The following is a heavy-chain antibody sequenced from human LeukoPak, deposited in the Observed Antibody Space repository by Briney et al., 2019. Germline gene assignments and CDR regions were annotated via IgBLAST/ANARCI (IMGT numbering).Heavy chain of an antibody. D-gene: IGHD3-22*01. J-gene: IGHJ4*02. CDR3: ASPARDYYDSSGQFDY. V-gene: IGHV4-34*01. CDR1: GGSFSGYY. Sequence: SETLSLTCAVYGGSFSGYYWSWIRQPPGKGLEWIGEINHSGSTNYNPSLKSRVTISVDTSKNQFSLKLSSVTAADTAVYYCASPARDYYDSSGQFDYWGQGTLVTVSS. CDR2: INHSGST.